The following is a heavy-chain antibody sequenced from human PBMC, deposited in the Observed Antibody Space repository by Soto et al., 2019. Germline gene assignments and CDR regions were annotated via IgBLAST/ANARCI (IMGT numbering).Heavy chain of an antibody. D-gene: IGHD4-17*01. J-gene: IGHJ4*02. CDR3: ARFRPVTTLNYFDY. V-gene: IGHV4-31*03. CDR2: IYYSGST. Sequence: QVQLQESGPGLVKPSQTLSLTCTVSGGSISSGGYYWSWIRQHPGKGLEWIGYIYYSGSTYYNPSLKSRVTISVDTSKNQFSLKLSSVTAADSAVYYCARFRPVTTLNYFDYWGQGTLVTVSS. CDR1: GGSISSGGYY.